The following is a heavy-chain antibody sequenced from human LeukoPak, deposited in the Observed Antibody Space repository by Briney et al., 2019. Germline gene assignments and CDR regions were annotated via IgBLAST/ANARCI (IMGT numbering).Heavy chain of an antibody. D-gene: IGHD6-13*01. J-gene: IGHJ4*02. CDR3: ARSSDPPTYSSSWYVGY. CDR2: INPNSGGT. CDR1: GYTFTGYY. V-gene: IGHV1-2*02. Sequence: GASVKVSCKASGYTFTGYYMHWVRQAPGQGLEWMGWINPNSGGTNYAQKFQGRVTMTRDTSISTAYMEPSRLRSDDTAVYYCARSSDPPTYSSSWYVGYWGQGTLVTVSS.